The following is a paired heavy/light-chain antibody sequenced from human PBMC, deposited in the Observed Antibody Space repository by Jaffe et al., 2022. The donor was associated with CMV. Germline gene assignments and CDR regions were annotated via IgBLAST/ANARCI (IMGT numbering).Light chain of an antibody. J-gene: IGLJ2*01. CDR2: YDS. CDR3: QVWHAGYVV. V-gene: IGLV3-21*04. Sequence: SYVLTQPPSVSVAPGKTARITCGGDNIGGKSVHWYQQRPGQAPVLVIYYDSDRPSDIPERFSGSNSGNPATLTITSVEAGDEADYYCQVWHAGYVVFGGGTKLTVL. CDR1: NIGGKS.
Heavy chain of an antibody. CDR1: GFTFNICA. V-gene: IGHV3-23*01. Sequence: EVQVLESGGGLVQPGGSLRVSCAASGFTFNICAMTWVRQAPGKGLEWVSSISGGGGSTYYADSVKGRFTISRDNSKNTVFLQMNSLRAEDTAVYYCAKEFGSSIWPPRMFDHWGQGTLVTVSS. D-gene: IGHD6-13*01. J-gene: IGHJ4*02. CDR3: AKEFGSSIWPPRMFDH. CDR2: ISGGGGST.